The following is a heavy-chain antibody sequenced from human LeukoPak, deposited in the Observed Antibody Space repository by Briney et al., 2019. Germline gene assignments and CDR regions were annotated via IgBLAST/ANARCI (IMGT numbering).Heavy chain of an antibody. Sequence: PSETLSLTCTVSGGSISGYYWSWIRQPPGKGLEWVGYMHYTGGSNYNPSLQSRVTISVDTSKNQFSLKLSSVTAADTAVYYCARRRRIVGATPGAFDIWGQGTMVTVSS. CDR2: MHYTGGS. CDR3: ARRRRIVGATPGAFDI. D-gene: IGHD1-26*01. CDR1: GGSISGYY. V-gene: IGHV4-59*12. J-gene: IGHJ3*02.